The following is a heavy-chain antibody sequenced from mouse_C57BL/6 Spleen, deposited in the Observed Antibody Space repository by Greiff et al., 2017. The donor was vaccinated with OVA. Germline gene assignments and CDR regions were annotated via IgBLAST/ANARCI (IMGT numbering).Heavy chain of an antibody. J-gene: IGHJ3*01. V-gene: IGHV14-4*01. D-gene: IGHD3-2*02. CDR1: GFNIKDDY. Sequence: EVQLQQSGAELVRPGASVKLSCTASGFNIKDDYMHWVKQRPEQGLEWIGWLDPENGGTEYASKFQGKATITADTSSNTAYLQLSSLTSEDTAVYYCTRRQLRLPLLAYWGQGTLVTVSA. CDR2: LDPENGGT. CDR3: TRRQLRLPLLAY.